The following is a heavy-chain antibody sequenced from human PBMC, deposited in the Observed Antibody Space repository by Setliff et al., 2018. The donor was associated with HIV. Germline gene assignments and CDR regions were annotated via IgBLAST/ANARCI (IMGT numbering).Heavy chain of an antibody. CDR1: GYSISSGYY. D-gene: IGHD3-22*01. CDR3: ATVSGYYWQYFDY. J-gene: IGHJ4*02. CDR2: IYHSGST. Sequence: SETLSLTCAVSGYSISSGYYWGWIRQPPGKGLEWIGHIYHSGSTSYNPSLKSRATISVDTSKNQFSLKLSSVTAADTAVYYCATVSGYYWQYFDYWGPGTLVT. V-gene: IGHV4-38-2*01.